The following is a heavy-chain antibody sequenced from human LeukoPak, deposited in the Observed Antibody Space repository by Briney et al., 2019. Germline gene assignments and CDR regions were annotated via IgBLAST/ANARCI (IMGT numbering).Heavy chain of an antibody. D-gene: IGHD6-19*01. V-gene: IGHV3-23*01. CDR1: GFTFSSYA. CDR3: AKGYSSGWSQNWFDP. CDR2: ISGSGGST. J-gene: IGHJ5*02. Sequence: GGSLRLSCAASGFTFSSYAMSWVRQAPGKGLEWVSGISGSGGSTYYADSVKGRFTISRDNSKNTLYLQMNSLRAEDTAVYYCAKGYSSGWSQNWFDPWGQGTLVTVSS.